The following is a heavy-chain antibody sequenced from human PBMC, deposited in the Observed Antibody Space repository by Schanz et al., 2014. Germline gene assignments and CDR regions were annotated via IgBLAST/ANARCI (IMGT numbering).Heavy chain of an antibody. CDR3: ARLPVGYGSGIWDV. CDR2: ISYDGSNK. Sequence: VQLVESGGGLVQPGGSLRLSCAASGFIFSNYGMHWVRQAPGKGLEWVAVISYDGSNKYYADSVKGRFTISRDNAKNSLFLQMNSLRVEDTAVYYCARLPVGYGSGIWDVWGQGTSVTVSS. J-gene: IGHJ6*02. V-gene: IGHV3-30*03. D-gene: IGHD3-10*01. CDR1: GFIFSNYG.